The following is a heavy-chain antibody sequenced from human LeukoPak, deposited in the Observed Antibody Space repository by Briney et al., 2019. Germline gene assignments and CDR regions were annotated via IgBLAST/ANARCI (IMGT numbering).Heavy chain of an antibody. CDR1: GYSISSGYY. CDR2: IYHSGST. D-gene: IGHD3-22*01. V-gene: IGHV4-38-2*02. CDR3: ARGGYYDSSDDAFDI. Sequence: SETLSLTCIVSGYSISSGYYWGWIRQPPGKGLEWIGSIYHSGSTYYNPSLKSRVTISVDTSKNQFSLKLSSVTAADTAVYYCARGGYYDSSDDAFDIWGQGTMVTVSS. J-gene: IGHJ3*02.